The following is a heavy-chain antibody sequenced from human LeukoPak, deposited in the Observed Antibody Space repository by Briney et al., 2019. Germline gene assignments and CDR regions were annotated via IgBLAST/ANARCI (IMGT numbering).Heavy chain of an antibody. CDR2: IYHSGST. CDR1: GGSISSGGYY. J-gene: IGHJ4*02. CDR3: AREREMATTH. V-gene: IGHV4-30-2*01. Sequence: SQTLSLTCTVSGGSISSGGYYWSWIRQPPGKGLEWIGYIYHSGSTYYNPSLKSRVTISVDRSKNQFSLKLSSVTAADTAVYYCAREREMATTHWGQGTLATVSS. D-gene: IGHD5-24*01.